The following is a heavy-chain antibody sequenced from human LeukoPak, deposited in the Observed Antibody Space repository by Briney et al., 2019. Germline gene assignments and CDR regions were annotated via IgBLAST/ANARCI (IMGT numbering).Heavy chain of an antibody. Sequence: SETLSLTCTVSGGSISSYYWSWIRQPPGKGLEWIGYIYYSGSTNYNPSLKSRVTISVDTSKNQFSLKLSSVTAADTAVYYCGGQDLIGYCSGGSCYSGRGPFNIWGQGTMVTVSS. V-gene: IGHV4-59*01. D-gene: IGHD2-15*01. J-gene: IGHJ3*02. CDR1: GGSISSYY. CDR2: IYYSGST. CDR3: GGQDLIGYCSGGSCYSGRGPFNI.